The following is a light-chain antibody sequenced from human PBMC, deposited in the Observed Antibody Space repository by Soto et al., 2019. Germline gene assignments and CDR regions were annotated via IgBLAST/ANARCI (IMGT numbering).Light chain of an antibody. CDR3: QQSYNTPLT. V-gene: IGKV1-39*01. J-gene: IGKJ1*01. Sequence: IDLTQSPSSLTASVGDSVTITCRASQGIRTYLAWYQQKPGKAPKLLIYSASTLQSGVPSRFRGGGSGTDFTLTISSLQLDDFATYYCQQSYNTPLTFGQGTKVDI. CDR2: SAS. CDR1: QGIRTY.